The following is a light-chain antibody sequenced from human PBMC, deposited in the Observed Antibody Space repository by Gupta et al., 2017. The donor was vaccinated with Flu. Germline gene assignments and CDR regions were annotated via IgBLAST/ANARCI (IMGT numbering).Light chain of an antibody. V-gene: IGKV1-39*01. J-gene: IGKJ4*02. CDR3: QQSYSLPGT. CDR2: GAS. CDR1: QSISNN. Sequence: PSSLSASVGDRVTITCRASQSISNNIKWYQQKPGKAPKLLIYGASSLQSGVPSRFSGSGSGTDFTLTISSLQPEDSAIYYCQQSYSLPGTFGEGTKVEIK.